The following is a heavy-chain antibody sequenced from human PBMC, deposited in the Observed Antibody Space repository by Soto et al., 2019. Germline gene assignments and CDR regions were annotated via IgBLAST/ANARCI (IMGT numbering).Heavy chain of an antibody. J-gene: IGHJ4*02. Sequence: QVQLVQSGAEVKKPGSSVKVSCKASGGTFSSYTISWVRQAPGQGLEWMGRIIPILGIANYAQKFQGRVTITADKSTSTAYMELSSLRSEDTAVYYCARGDYDYVWGIVYWGQGTLVTVSS. CDR2: IIPILGIA. CDR1: GGTFSSYT. D-gene: IGHD3-16*01. V-gene: IGHV1-69*02. CDR3: ARGDYDYVWGIVY.